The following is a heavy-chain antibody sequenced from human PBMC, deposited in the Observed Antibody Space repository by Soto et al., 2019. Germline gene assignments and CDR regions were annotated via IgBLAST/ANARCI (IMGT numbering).Heavy chain of an antibody. J-gene: IGHJ1*01. V-gene: IGHV2-5*01. CDR1: GFSLTTRGMT. D-gene: IGHD6-13*01. Sequence: SGPTLVNPTQTLTLTCTVSGFSLTTRGMTLGWIRQPPGKAPEWLALSTQYSPSLQSRLTFTEDTSKKQVVLTMTNMDPVDTATYYCTMRQDTSRGQIYWGQGIMVTVSS. CDR2: ST. CDR3: TMRQDTSRGQIY.